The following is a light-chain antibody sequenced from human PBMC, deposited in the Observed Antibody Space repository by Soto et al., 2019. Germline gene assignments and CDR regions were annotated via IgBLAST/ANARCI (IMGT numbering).Light chain of an antibody. CDR2: GAS. CDR1: QSVTSRY. Sequence: EIVLTQSPGTLSLSPGERVTLSCRAGQSVTSRYLAWYQQQRGQAPRLLIYGASSRATDIPVRFSGSGSGTDFTLTISRLEPEDFAVYFCQHYDSSRLTFGGGTKVEIK. J-gene: IGKJ4*01. CDR3: QHYDSSRLT. V-gene: IGKV3-20*01.